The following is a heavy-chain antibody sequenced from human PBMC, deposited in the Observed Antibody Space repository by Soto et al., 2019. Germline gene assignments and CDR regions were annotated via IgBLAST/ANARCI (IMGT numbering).Heavy chain of an antibody. Sequence: QVQLQESGPGLVKPSGTLSLTCAVTNGSISDRNWCTWVRQPPGKGLEWIGQVCHSGTTGYNPSLASRVTMSVDQSRNQFSLKVPSVTAADTAGYFCARRSTTIDCLDSWGQGTRVNVSS. V-gene: IGHV4-4*02. CDR2: VCHSGTT. J-gene: IGHJ4*02. CDR1: NGSISDRNW. D-gene: IGHD1-26*01. CDR3: ARRSTTIDCLDS.